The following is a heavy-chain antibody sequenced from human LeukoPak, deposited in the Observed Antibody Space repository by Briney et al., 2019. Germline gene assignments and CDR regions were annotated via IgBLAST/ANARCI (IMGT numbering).Heavy chain of an antibody. J-gene: IGHJ6*03. CDR2: IIPIFGTA. V-gene: IGHV1-69*05. CDR1: GGTFSSYA. CDR3: ARGENYYYYMDV. Sequence: ASVKVSRKASGGTFSSYAISWVRQAPGQGLEWMGRIIPIFGTANYAQKFQGRVTITTDESTSTAYMELSSLRSEDTAVYYCARGENYYYYMDVWGKGTTVTVSS.